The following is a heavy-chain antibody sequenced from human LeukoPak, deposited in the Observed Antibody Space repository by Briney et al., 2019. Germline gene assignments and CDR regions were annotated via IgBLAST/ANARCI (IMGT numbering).Heavy chain of an antibody. CDR1: GFTFSSYG. V-gene: IGHV3-30*02. CDR2: IRYDGSNK. Sequence: GGSLRLSCAAPGFTFSSYGMHWVRQAPGKGLEWVAFIRYDGSNKYYADSVKGRFTISRDNAKNSLYLQMNSLRAEDTAVYYCARDDYGDYHFDYWGQGTLVTVSS. D-gene: IGHD4-17*01. CDR3: ARDDYGDYHFDY. J-gene: IGHJ4*02.